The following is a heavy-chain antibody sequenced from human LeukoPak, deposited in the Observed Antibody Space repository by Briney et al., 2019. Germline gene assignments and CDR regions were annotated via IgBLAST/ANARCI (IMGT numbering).Heavy chain of an antibody. D-gene: IGHD6-19*01. CDR2: INPRGST. Sequence: SETLSLTCGVSGGSFSSHYWTWIRQPPGKGLEWIGEINPRGSTNHNPSLESRVTVSADTSRNQLSLSLTSVTAADSAVYFCARGLRQGSAWSWGPKEKSYQYMDVWGTGTTVIVSS. J-gene: IGHJ6*04. V-gene: IGHV4-34*01. CDR1: GGSFSSHY. CDR3: ARGLRQGSAWSWGPKEKSYQYMDV.